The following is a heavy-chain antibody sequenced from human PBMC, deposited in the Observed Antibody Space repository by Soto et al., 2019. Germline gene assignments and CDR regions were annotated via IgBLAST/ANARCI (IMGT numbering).Heavy chain of an antibody. D-gene: IGHD4-17*01. V-gene: IGHV3-23*01. CDR1: RFIFSSRA. CDR3: AREAKGRTVTMLFDF. J-gene: IGHJ4*02. CDR2: ISDSGRYT. Sequence: EVQLLESGGGLAQPGGSLRLSCAASRFIFSSRAMNWVRQAQGKGLEWVSGISDSGRYTYYADSVKGRFTISRDNSKNTLYLQMDSLRAEDTAVYFCAREAKGRTVTMLFDFWGQGSLVTVSS.